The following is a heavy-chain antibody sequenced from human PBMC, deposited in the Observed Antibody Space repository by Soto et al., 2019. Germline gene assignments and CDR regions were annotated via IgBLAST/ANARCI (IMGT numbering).Heavy chain of an antibody. V-gene: IGHV1-3*01. Sequence: ASVKVSCKASGYTFTSYAMHWVRQAPGQRLEWMGWINAGNGNTKYSQKFQGRVTITRDTSASTAYMELSSLRSEDTAVYYCARDANRSLRPDYYYNDMDVWGKGATLTVS. J-gene: IGHJ6*03. CDR3: ARDANRSLRPDYYYNDMDV. CDR2: INAGNGNT. CDR1: GYTFTSYA. D-gene: IGHD1-26*01.